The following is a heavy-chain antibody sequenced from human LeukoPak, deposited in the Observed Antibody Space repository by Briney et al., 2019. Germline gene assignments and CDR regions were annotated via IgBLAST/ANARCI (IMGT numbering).Heavy chain of an antibody. Sequence: PGGSLRLSCTASGFTFGDYAMSWVRRAPGKGLEWVGFIRSKAYGGTTEYAASVKGRFTISRDDSKSIAYLQMNSLKTEDTAVYYCTRDNGDYYFPNWFDPWGQGTLVTVSS. CDR1: GFTFGDYA. CDR3: TRDNGDYYFPNWFDP. CDR2: IRSKAYGGTT. D-gene: IGHD4-17*01. V-gene: IGHV3-49*04. J-gene: IGHJ5*02.